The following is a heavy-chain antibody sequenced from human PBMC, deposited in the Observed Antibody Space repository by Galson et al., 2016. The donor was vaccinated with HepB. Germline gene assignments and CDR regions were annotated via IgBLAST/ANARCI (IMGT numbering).Heavy chain of an antibody. J-gene: IGHJ4*02. CDR3: ASDSGTPPPRRGPSSGY. Sequence: SLRLSCAASGFTVSNNYMIWFRQAPGKVLEWVSLIYSTGTTSYADSVKGRFTISRDSSKNPLYLQMNSLRAEDTAIYYCASDSGTPPPRRGPSSGYWGQGTLVTVSS. CDR1: GFTVSNNY. V-gene: IGHV3-53*01. CDR2: IYSTGTT. D-gene: IGHD1-26*01.